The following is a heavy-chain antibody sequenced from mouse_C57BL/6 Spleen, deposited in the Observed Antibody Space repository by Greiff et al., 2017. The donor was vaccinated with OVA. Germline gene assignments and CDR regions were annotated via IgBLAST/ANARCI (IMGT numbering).Heavy chain of an antibody. J-gene: IGHJ2*01. D-gene: IGHD1-1*01. CDR1: GYTFTSYW. V-gene: IGHV1-64*01. CDR3: ARRGIYYYDY. Sequence: QVQLQQPGAELVKPGASVKLSCKASGYTFTSYWLHWVKQRPGQGLEWIGMIHPNSGSTNYNEKFKSKATLTVDKSSSTAYMQLSSLTSEDSAVYYCARRGIYYYDYWGQGTTLTVSS. CDR2: IHPNSGST.